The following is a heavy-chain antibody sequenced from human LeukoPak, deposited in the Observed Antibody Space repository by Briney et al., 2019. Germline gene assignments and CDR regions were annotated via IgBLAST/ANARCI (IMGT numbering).Heavy chain of an antibody. J-gene: IGHJ3*02. D-gene: IGHD3-3*01. CDR1: GFTFSSYS. V-gene: IGHV3-21*01. Sequence: GGSLRLSCAASGFTFSSYSMNWVREAPGKGLEWVSSISSSSSYIYYADSVKGRFTISRDNAKNSLYLQMNSLRAEDAVVYYCARDQRFLEWFYAAFDIWGQGTMVTVSS. CDR3: ARDQRFLEWFYAAFDI. CDR2: ISSSSSYI.